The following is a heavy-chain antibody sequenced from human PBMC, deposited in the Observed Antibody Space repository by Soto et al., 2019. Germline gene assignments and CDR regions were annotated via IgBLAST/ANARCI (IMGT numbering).Heavy chain of an antibody. CDR1: GFTISNTY. J-gene: IGHJ4*02. V-gene: IGHV3-66*01. Sequence: PGGSLRLSCAASGFTISNTYMNWVRQAPGKGLEWVSDIYHSGSTYYTDSVKGRFTISRDNSKNTLNLEMNSVRAEDAAVYYCARSYSYPYYFDYWGQGTPVTVSS. D-gene: IGHD5-18*01. CDR2: IYHSGST. CDR3: ARSYSYPYYFDY.